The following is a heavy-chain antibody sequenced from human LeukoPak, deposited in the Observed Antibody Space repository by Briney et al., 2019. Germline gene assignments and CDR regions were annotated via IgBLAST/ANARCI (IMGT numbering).Heavy chain of an antibody. Sequence: GGSLRLSCAASGFTFSSYSMNWVRQAPGKGLEWVSYISSSSSTIYYADSVKGRFTISRDNAKNSLYLQMNSLRAEDTAVYYCAKTPGPGGVHWGQGTLVTVSS. V-gene: IGHV3-48*04. CDR3: AKTPGPGGVH. D-gene: IGHD3-16*01. CDR1: GFTFSSYS. J-gene: IGHJ4*02. CDR2: ISSSSSTI.